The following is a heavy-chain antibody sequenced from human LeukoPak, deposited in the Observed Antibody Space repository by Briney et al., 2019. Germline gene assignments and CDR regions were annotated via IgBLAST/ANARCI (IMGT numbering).Heavy chain of an antibody. CDR3: ARGGTDYDTSGYYSDYSYHYMDV. V-gene: IGHV3-53*01. Sequence: GGSLRLSCAASGFPVSNNYRSWVRQAPGKGLEWVSFIYSDGPTYYADSVKGRFTISRDNSKNTLYLQMHSLRAEDTASYYCARGGTDYDTSGYYSDYSYHYMDVWGKGTTVTVSS. CDR1: GFPVSNNY. J-gene: IGHJ6*03. D-gene: IGHD3-22*01. CDR2: IYSDGPT.